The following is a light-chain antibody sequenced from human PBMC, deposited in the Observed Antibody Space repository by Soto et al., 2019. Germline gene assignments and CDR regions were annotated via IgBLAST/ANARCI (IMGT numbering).Light chain of an antibody. J-gene: IGKJ4*01. CDR2: GAS. CDR3: QQYNNWPPLT. CDR1: QSVSYTY. Sequence: EIVLTQSPATLSLSPGERATLSCRASQSVSYTYLAWYQQKPGQAPRLLMYGASSRATGIPDRFSGSGSGTDFTLTISRLEPEDFAVYYCQQYNNWPPLTFGGGTKVEIK. V-gene: IGKV3-20*01.